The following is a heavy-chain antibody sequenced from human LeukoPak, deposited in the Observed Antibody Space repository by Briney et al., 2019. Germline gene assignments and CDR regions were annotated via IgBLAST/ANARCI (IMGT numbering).Heavy chain of an antibody. CDR1: GFTFSNYG. J-gene: IGHJ4*02. Sequence: GGSLRLSCAASGFTFSNYGMNWVRQAPGKGLEWVSRISGTGGTTFYADSVKGRFTISRDNSENTLYLQMNSLRAEDTAVYYCAKEYSGYDRYFDYWGQGTLVTVSS. V-gene: IGHV3-23*01. D-gene: IGHD5-12*01. CDR3: AKEYSGYDRYFDY. CDR2: ISGTGGTT.